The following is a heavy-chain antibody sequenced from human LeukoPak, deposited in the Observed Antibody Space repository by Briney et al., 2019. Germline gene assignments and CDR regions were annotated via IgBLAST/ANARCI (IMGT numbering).Heavy chain of an antibody. Sequence: ASVKVSCKASGYTFTGYYMHWVRQATGQGLEWMGWINPNSGGTNYAQKFQGRVTMTRDTSISTAYMELSRLRSDDTAVYYCARDSQTTVNWFDPWGQGTLVTVSS. V-gene: IGHV1-2*02. CDR2: INPNSGGT. CDR3: ARDSQTTVNWFDP. J-gene: IGHJ5*02. D-gene: IGHD4-11*01. CDR1: GYTFTGYY.